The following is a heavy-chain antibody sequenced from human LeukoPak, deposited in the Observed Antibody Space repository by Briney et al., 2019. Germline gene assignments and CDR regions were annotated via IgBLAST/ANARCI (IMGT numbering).Heavy chain of an antibody. CDR1: GFPISTNG. Sequence: GGSLRLSCAASGFPISTNGMSWVRQAPGKGLEWVSGIVGGDGGTYYADSVKGRFIISRDNSKNTLYVQMNSLRAEDTAVYYCARGALYYMDVWGKGTTVTISS. J-gene: IGHJ6*03. CDR3: ARGALYYMDV. CDR2: IVGGDGGT. V-gene: IGHV3-23*01.